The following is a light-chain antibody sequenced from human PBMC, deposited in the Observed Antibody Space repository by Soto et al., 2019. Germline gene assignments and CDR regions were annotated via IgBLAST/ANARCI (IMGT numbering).Light chain of an antibody. CDR1: QSVSSSY. Sequence: EIVLTQSPGTLSLSPGERATLSCRASQSVSSSYLAWYQQKPGQAPRLLIYDASNRATGIPDRFSGSGSGTDFILTISRLEPEDFAVYYCQKYGSSLWTFGQGTKVEIK. J-gene: IGKJ1*01. CDR3: QKYGSSLWT. V-gene: IGKV3-20*01. CDR2: DAS.